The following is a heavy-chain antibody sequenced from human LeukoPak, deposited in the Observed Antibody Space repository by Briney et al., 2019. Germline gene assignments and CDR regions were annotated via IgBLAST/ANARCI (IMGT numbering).Heavy chain of an antibody. Sequence: GGSLRLSCAASGFTFSSYAMSWVRQAPGKAPEWVSGISGSGGSTYSADSAKGRFITSRDNSKNTLYVQMNTLRAEDTAVYYCARSIYASGSSYTFEIWGQGTMVTVSS. CDR1: GFTFSSYA. D-gene: IGHD3-10*01. CDR3: ARSIYASGSSYTFEI. CDR2: ISGSGGST. V-gene: IGHV3-23*01. J-gene: IGHJ3*02.